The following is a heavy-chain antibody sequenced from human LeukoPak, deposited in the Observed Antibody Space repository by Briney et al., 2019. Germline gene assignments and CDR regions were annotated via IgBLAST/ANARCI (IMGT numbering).Heavy chain of an antibody. CDR1: GFTFSSYS. D-gene: IGHD2-8*01. CDR3: AREYCTNGVCYYGRWFDP. Sequence: GGSLRLSCAASGFTFSSYSMNWVRQAQGKGLEWVSSISSSSSYIYYADSVKGRFTISRDNAKNSLYLQMNSLRAEDTAVYYCAREYCTNGVCYYGRWFDPWGQGTLVTVSS. V-gene: IGHV3-21*01. CDR2: ISSSSSYI. J-gene: IGHJ5*02.